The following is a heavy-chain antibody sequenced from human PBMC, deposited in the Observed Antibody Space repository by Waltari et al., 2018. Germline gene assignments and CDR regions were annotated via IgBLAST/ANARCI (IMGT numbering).Heavy chain of an antibody. CDR1: GYSISSVYY. J-gene: IGHJ5*02. V-gene: IGHV4-38-2*02. CDR3: ARDIYDYVWGSYRFSEP. Sequence: QVQLQESGPGLVKPSETLSLTCTVSGYSISSVYYWGWIRQPPGKGLEWIGSIYHSGSTYYNPSLKSRVTISVDTSKNQFSLKLSSVTAADTAVYYCARDIYDYVWGSYRFSEPWGQGTLVTVSS. D-gene: IGHD3-16*02. CDR2: IYHSGST.